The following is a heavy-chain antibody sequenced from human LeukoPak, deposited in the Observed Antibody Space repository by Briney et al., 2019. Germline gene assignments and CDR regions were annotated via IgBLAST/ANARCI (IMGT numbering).Heavy chain of an antibody. CDR1: RRSISNTNW. CDR3: ARENGAFSPFGY. V-gene: IGHV4-4*02. J-gene: IGHJ4*02. Sequence: PSGTLSLTCGVSRRSISNTNWWSWVRQPPGQGLEWIGEISLTGLTHYNPSLESRVTVSPDKSKNQLSLYLTSVDAAVSAVSYYARENGAFSPFGYWGQGILVTVLS. D-gene: IGHD2-8*01. CDR2: ISLTGLT.